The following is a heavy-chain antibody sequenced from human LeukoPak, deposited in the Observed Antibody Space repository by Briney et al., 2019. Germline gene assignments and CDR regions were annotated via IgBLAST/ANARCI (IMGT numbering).Heavy chain of an antibody. V-gene: IGHV4-39*01. CDR2: IDYSGST. D-gene: IGHD4-23*01. J-gene: IGHJ4*02. CDR1: GGSISSPSYW. Sequence: SETLSLTCTVSGGSISSPSYWWGWIRQPPGKGLEWIGIIDYSGSTYYNPSLKGRLTISVDTSMNQFSLRLSSVTAADTAVYYCARQVGGGRWYFDSWGQGTLVTVSS. CDR3: ARQVGGGRWYFDS.